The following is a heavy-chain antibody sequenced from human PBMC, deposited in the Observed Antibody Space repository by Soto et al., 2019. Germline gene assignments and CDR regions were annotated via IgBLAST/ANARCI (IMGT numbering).Heavy chain of an antibody. CDR2: ISAYNGNT. Sequence: ASVKVSCKASGYTFTSYGISWVRQAPGQGLEWMGWISAYNGNTNYAQKLQGRVTITRDTSASTAYMELSSLRSEDTAVYYCARSIVVVTAAAYWGQGTLVTVSS. V-gene: IGHV1-18*01. J-gene: IGHJ4*02. D-gene: IGHD2-21*02. CDR1: GYTFTSYG. CDR3: ARSIVVVTAAAY.